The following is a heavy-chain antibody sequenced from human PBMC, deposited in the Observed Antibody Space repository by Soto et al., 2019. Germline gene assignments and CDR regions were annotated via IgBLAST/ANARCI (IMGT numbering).Heavy chain of an antibody. D-gene: IGHD6-19*01. CDR3: ARDWGTGFSHFES. J-gene: IGHJ4*02. CDR1: GYSISTGFN. Sequence: PSETLSLTCAVSGYSISTGFNWGWIRQPPGKGLEWIGSIYHSGSTYYNLSLKSRVTISADTSKNQISLKLISVTAADTALYYCARDWGTGFSHFESWGQGTLVTVS. V-gene: IGHV4-38-2*02. CDR2: IYHSGST.